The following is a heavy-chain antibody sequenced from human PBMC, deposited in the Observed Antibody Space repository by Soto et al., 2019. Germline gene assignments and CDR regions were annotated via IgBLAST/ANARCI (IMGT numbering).Heavy chain of an antibody. Sequence: EVQLLESGGGLVQPGGSLRLCCAASGFTFSSYAMSWVRQAPGKGLEWVSTISKSGGNTYYADSVKGRFTISRDNSKNTLYLQMNSLRAEDTAVYYCARGAWCDCWGQGTLVTVSS. J-gene: IGHJ4*02. D-gene: IGHD6-19*01. CDR2: ISKSGGNT. CDR3: ARGAWCDC. CDR1: GFTFSSYA. V-gene: IGHV3-23*01.